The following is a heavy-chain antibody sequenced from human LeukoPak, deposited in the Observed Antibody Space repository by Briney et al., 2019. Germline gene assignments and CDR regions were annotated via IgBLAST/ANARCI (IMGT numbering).Heavy chain of an antibody. J-gene: IGHJ6*02. CDR2: ISYDGSNK. CDR3: ASQDRLIVVVVGATVSSDYGMDV. CDR1: GFTFSTYA. V-gene: IGHV3-30-3*01. D-gene: IGHD2-15*01. Sequence: PGGSLRLSCSASGFTFSTYAMHWVRQAPGKGLEWVAVISYDGSNKYYADSAKGRFTISRDNSKNTLYLQMNSLRAEDTAVYYCASQDRLIVVVVGATVSSDYGMDVWGQGTTVTVSS.